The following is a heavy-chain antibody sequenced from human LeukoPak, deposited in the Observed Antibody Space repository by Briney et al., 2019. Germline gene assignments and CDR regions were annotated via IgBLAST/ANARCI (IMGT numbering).Heavy chain of an antibody. CDR3: ARQRADYYYYYVDV. J-gene: IGHJ6*03. Sequence: SETLSLTCTVSGGSINSANYYWGWLRQPPGKGLEWIGSIYYSETTYDNPSLRSRVTISIETSKNQFSLKLSSVTASDTAVYYCARQRADYYYYYVDVWGKGTTVAVS. CDR2: IYYSETT. V-gene: IGHV4-39*01. CDR1: GGSINSANYY.